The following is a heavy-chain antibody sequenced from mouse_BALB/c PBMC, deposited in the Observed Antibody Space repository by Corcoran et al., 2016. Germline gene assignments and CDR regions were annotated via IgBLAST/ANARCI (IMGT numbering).Heavy chain of an antibody. V-gene: IGHV9-3-1*01. Sequence: QIQLVQSGPELKKPGETVKISCKASGYTFTNYGMNWVKQAPGKGLKWMGWINTYTGEPTYADDFKGRFAFSLETSASTAYLQINNLKNEDTATYFCARRITTVVGDYWGQGTSVTVSS. CDR3: ARRITTVVGDY. J-gene: IGHJ4*01. CDR2: INTYTGEP. CDR1: GYTFTNYG. D-gene: IGHD1-1*01.